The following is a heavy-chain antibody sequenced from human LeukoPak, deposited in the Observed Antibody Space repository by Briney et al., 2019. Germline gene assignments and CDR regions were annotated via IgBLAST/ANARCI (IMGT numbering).Heavy chain of an antibody. Sequence: SETLSLTCTVSGGSISSSSYYWGRIRQPPGKGLEWIGSIYYSGSTYYNPSLKSRITISVDTSKNQFALKLSSVTAADTAVYHCPRQDDDFWSGYPSWFDPWGQGTLVTVSS. V-gene: IGHV4-39*01. CDR2: IYYSGST. J-gene: IGHJ5*02. CDR1: GGSISSSSYY. D-gene: IGHD3-3*01. CDR3: PRQDDDFWSGYPSWFDP.